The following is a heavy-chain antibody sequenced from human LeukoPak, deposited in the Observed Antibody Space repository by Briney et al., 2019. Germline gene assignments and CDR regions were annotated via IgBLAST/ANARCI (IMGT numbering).Heavy chain of an antibody. CDR3: ARVEWFGEPPYYYGVDV. J-gene: IGHJ6*04. V-gene: IGHV1-69*06. CDR2: ITPIFGTA. D-gene: IGHD3-10*01. CDR1: GGTFSSYA. Sequence: ASVKVSCKASGGTFSSYAISWVRQAPGQGLEWMGGITPIFGTANYAQKFQGRVTITADKSTSTAYMELSSLRSEDTAVYYCARVEWFGEPPYYYGVDVWGKGTTVTVSS.